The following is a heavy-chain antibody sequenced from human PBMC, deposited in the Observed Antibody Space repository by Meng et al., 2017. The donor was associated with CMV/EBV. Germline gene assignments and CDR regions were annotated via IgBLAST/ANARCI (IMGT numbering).Heavy chain of an antibody. CDR2: IYYSGST. CDR1: GGSISSSSYY. Sequence: SETLSLTCTVSGGSISSSSYYWGWIRQPPGKGLEWIGSIYYSGSTYYNPSLKSRVTMWADASKNQFFLTLKSVTAADTAVYFCARFFDTSGALLWGRGTLVTVSS. D-gene: IGHD3/OR15-3a*01. V-gene: IGHV4-39*01. CDR3: ARFFDTSGALL. J-gene: IGHJ4*01.